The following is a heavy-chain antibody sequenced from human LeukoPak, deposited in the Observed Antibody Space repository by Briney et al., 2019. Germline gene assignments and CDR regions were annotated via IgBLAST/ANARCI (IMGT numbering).Heavy chain of an antibody. CDR3: ANLGGLDPHFDY. D-gene: IGHD5-12*01. Sequence: GSVRLSCAASGFTFSSYAMSWVRQAPGKGREWVSAISGSGGSTYYADSVKGRFTISRDNSKNTLYLQMNSLRAEDTAVYYCANLGGLDPHFDYWGQGTLVTVSS. V-gene: IGHV3-23*01. CDR1: GFTFSSYA. J-gene: IGHJ4*02. CDR2: ISGSGGST.